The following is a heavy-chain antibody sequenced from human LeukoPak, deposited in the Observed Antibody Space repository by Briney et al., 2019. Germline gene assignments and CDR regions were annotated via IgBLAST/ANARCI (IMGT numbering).Heavy chain of an antibody. J-gene: IGHJ4*02. CDR2: INPNSGGT. V-gene: IGHV1-2*02. Sequence: ASVKVSCKASGYTFTGYYMHWVRQAPEQGLEWMGWINPNSGGTNYAQKFQGRVTMTRDTSISTAYMELSRLRSDDTAVYYCARDLTATMKIDYWGQGTLVTVSS. CDR1: GYTFTGYY. D-gene: IGHD5-12*01. CDR3: ARDLTATMKIDY.